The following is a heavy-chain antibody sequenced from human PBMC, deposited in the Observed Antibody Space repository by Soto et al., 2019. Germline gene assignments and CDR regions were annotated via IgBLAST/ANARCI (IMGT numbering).Heavy chain of an antibody. J-gene: IGHJ4*02. D-gene: IGHD2-15*01. CDR2: ISGSGENT. CDR3: AKDLFLGGGSCYGD. CDR1: GFTFSSYA. V-gene: IGHV3-23*01. Sequence: EVQLLESGGGLVQPGGSLRLSCAASGFTFSSYAMGWVRQAPGKGLEWVAAISGSGENTYHPDSVKCRFTISRDNSKNTLVLQMNSLRAEDTAVYYCAKDLFLGGGSCYGDWGQGTLVTVSS.